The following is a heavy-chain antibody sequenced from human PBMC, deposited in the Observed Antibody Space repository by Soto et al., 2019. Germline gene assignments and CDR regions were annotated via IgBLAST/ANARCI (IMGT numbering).Heavy chain of an antibody. V-gene: IGHV4-39*01. CDR3: FGVVAATLDY. CDR2: LYYRGAT. J-gene: IGHJ4*01. CDR1: GGSIRNTNYH. Sequence: QLQLQESGPGLAKPSETLTLTCSVSGGSIRNTNYHWGWVRQPPGKGLEWIGTLYYRGATDYNPSLKSRVTISVDTSKNQVSLNVSSVTAADTAVYSCFGVVAATLDYWGRGILVTVSS. D-gene: IGHD6-19*01.